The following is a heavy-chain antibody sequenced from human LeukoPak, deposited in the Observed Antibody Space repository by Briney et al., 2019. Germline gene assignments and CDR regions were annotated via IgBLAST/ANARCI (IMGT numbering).Heavy chain of an antibody. Sequence: EAGGSLRLSCAASGFSFSTYSMNWVRQAPGKGLEWVSAISGSGGSTYYADSVKGRFTISRDNSKNTLHLQMNSLRAEDTAVYYCAKEPHQDIPDMDVWGQGTTVTVSS. J-gene: IGHJ6*02. CDR1: GFSFSTYS. D-gene: IGHD2-2*02. CDR3: AKEPHQDIPDMDV. CDR2: ISGSGGST. V-gene: IGHV3-23*01.